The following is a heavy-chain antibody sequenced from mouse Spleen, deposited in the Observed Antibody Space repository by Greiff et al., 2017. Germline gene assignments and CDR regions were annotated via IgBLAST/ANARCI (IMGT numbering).Heavy chain of an antibody. V-gene: IGHV5-6*01. Sequence: EVKVVESGGDLVKPGGSLKLSCAASGFTFSSYGMSWVRQTPDKRLEWVATISGGGSYTYYPDSVKGRFTISRDNAKNTLYLQMSSLKSEDTAMYYCARQDRYDGYFDYWGQGTTLTVSS. CDR3: ARQDRYDGYFDY. CDR2: ISGGGSYT. J-gene: IGHJ2*01. CDR1: GFTFSSYG. D-gene: IGHD2-14*01.